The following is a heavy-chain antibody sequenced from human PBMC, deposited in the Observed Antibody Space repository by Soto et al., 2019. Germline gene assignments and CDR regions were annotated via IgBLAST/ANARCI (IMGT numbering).Heavy chain of an antibody. CDR3: ANGYCSGGSCYLSAFDI. Sequence: QVQLVQSGAEVKKPASSVKVSCKASGGAFSTYSINWVRQAPGQGLEWMGRIIPIFGTTNYAQKFQGIVTITADKSTTTAYMALSSLRSEDTAVYYCANGYCSGGSCYLSAFDIWGQGTMVTVSS. CDR1: GGAFSTYS. CDR2: IIPIFGTT. D-gene: IGHD2-15*01. V-gene: IGHV1-69*06. J-gene: IGHJ3*02.